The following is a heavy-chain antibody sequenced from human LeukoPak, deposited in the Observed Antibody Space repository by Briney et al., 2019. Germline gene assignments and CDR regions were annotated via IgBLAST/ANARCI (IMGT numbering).Heavy chain of an antibody. D-gene: IGHD1-26*01. Sequence: SETLSLTCTVSGGSISSYYWSWIRQPPGKGLEWIGYIYYSGSTNYNPSLKSRATISVDTSKNQFSLKLSSVTAADAAVYYCARAAGSYYYYYYMDVWGKGTTVTISS. J-gene: IGHJ6*03. V-gene: IGHV4-59*08. CDR1: GGSISSYY. CDR2: IYYSGST. CDR3: ARAAGSYYYYYYMDV.